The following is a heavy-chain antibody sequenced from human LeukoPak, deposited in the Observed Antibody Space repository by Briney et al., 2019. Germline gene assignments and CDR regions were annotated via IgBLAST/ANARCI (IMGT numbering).Heavy chain of an antibody. CDR3: ARDGFLDITMIVVVILDY. CDR1: GFTFSSYS. CDR2: ISSSSSTI. V-gene: IGHV3-48*01. J-gene: IGHJ4*02. D-gene: IGHD3-22*01. Sequence: QPGGSLRLSCAASGFTFSSYSMNWVRQAPGKGLEWVSYISSSSSTIYYADSVKGRFTISRDNAKNSLYLQMNSLRAEDTAVYYCARDGFLDITMIVVVILDYWGQGTLVTVSS.